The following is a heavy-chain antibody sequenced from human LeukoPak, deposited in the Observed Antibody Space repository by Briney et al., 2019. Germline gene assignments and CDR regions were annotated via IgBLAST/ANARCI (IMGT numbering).Heavy chain of an antibody. Sequence: SQTLSLTCTVSGDSISGFYWSWIRQAAGKGLEWIGHIYTSGSTNYNPSLKSRVTMSVDMSKNQFSLKLRSVTAADTAVYYCARDVVAARGSFDYWGQGTLVTVSS. CDR3: ARDVVAARGSFDY. J-gene: IGHJ4*02. D-gene: IGHD2-2*01. V-gene: IGHV4-4*07. CDR1: GDSISGFY. CDR2: IYTSGST.